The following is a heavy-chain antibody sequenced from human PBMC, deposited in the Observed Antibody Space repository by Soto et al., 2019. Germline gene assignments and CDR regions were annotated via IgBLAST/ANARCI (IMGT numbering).Heavy chain of an antibody. V-gene: IGHV2-5*02. CDR3: TQVYGSGSWGWYFHS. D-gene: IGHD1-26*01. J-gene: IGHJ4*02. CDR1: GFSLTTTGVG. Sequence: QITLRESGPSLVKPTETLTLTCTFSGFSLTTTGVGVGWIRQPPRKALEWLAVVFWDGGERYSPSLKSRVTITKDTSKDQVVFTMTNMDPADTATYYCTQVYGSGSWGWYFHSGGQGTLVTVSS. CDR2: VFWDGGE.